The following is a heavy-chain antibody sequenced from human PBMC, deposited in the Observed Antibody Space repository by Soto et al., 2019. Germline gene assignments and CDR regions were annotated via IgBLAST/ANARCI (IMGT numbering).Heavy chain of an antibody. CDR2: ISATGGST. J-gene: IGHJ4*02. Sequence: EVQLLESGGDLVQPGGSLRLSCAASGFTFGIYAMTWVRQAPGKGLEWVSTISATGGSTFYADSVKGRFTLSRDNSKNPLYLQMNSLRAEDTAIYYCAKDLSSYYYFDFWGQGTLVTVSS. D-gene: IGHD2-15*01. CDR3: AKDLSSYYYFDF. CDR1: GFTFGIYA. V-gene: IGHV3-23*01.